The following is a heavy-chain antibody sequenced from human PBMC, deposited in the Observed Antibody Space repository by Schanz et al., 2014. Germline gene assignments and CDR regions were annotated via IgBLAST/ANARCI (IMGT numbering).Heavy chain of an antibody. J-gene: IGHJ4*02. V-gene: IGHV1-69*04. D-gene: IGHD6-6*01. Sequence: QVQLVQSGAEVKKPGSSVKVSCKSSGGTFSSYAISWVRQAPGQGLEWMGRIIPILGIATYAQKFQGRLTITADKSTSTAYMELSSLRSEDTAMYYCARDQSPYTNSSDVRYFDYWGQGSLVTVSS. CDR1: GGTFSSYA. CDR2: IIPILGIA. CDR3: ARDQSPYTNSSDVRYFDY.